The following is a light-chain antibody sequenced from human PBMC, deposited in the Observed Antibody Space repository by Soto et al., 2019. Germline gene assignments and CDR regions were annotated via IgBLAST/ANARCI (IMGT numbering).Light chain of an antibody. V-gene: IGKV3-20*01. CDR2: GAS. J-gene: IGKJ3*01. Sequence: EIVLTQSPGTLSLSPGERATLSCRASQSVGSNYLAWYQQKPGQAPRLLIYGASNRATGIPDRFSASGSGPDFTLTISRLKPEDFAVYYCQQHGSSPFTFGPGTKVDI. CDR3: QQHGSSPFT. CDR1: QSVGSNY.